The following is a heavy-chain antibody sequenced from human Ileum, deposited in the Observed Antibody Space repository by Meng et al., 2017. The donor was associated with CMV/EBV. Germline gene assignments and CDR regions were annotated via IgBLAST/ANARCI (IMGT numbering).Heavy chain of an antibody. CDR2: INGANGNT. V-gene: IGHV1-3*01. CDR3: ARIESGAHFDS. J-gene: IGHJ4*02. CDR1: GYTFTSYA. D-gene: IGHD4-17*01. Sequence: QVQLVQSGAEVKKPGASVKVSCKASGYTFTSYAMHWVRQAPGQGLEWMGWINGANGNTKYSQKFQDRVTFTRDTSANTAYMEMRSLRSEDTAAYYCARIESGAHFDSWGQGTLVTVSS.